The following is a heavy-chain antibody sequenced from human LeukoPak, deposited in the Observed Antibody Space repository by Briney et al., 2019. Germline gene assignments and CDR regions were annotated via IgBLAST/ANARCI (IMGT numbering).Heavy chain of an antibody. V-gene: IGHV3-74*01. J-gene: IGHJ4*02. Sequence: SGGSLRLSCAASGFTFSSYWMYWVRQAPGKGLVWVPRITGDGSTTNYADSVKGRFTISRDNAKNTLYLQMNSLRAEDTAVYYCARDPGPYCGVDCYYFDYWGQGTLVTVSS. D-gene: IGHD2-21*02. CDR2: ITGDGSTT. CDR1: GFTFSSYW. CDR3: ARDPGPYCGVDCYYFDY.